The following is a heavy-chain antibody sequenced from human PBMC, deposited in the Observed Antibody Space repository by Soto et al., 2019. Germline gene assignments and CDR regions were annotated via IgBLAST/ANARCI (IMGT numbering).Heavy chain of an antibody. CDR1: GYSFTTYW. D-gene: IGHD3-10*01. J-gene: IGHJ3*02. CDR3: ARALSGNYKAFDI. V-gene: IGHV5-51*01. CDR2: IYPGDFDT. Sequence: GESLKISCKVSGYSFTTYWIGWLRQMPGKVLEWMGIIYPGDFDTRYSPSFQGQVTISADKSISTAYLQWNSLRASDTAMYYCARALSGNYKAFDIWGQGTIVSVSS.